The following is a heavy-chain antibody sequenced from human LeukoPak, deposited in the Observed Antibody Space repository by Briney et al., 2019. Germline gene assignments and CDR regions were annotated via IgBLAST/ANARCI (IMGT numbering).Heavy chain of an antibody. CDR1: GFTFSSYG. J-gene: IGHJ5*02. Sequence: PGGSLRLSCAASGFTFSSYGMHWVRQAPGKGLEWVAVIWYGGSNKYYADSVKGRFTISRDNSKNTLYLQMNSLRAEDTAVYYCARDLYGDYGLGYPARGWFDPWGQGTLVTVSS. D-gene: IGHD4-17*01. V-gene: IGHV3-33*08. CDR2: IWYGGSNK. CDR3: ARDLYGDYGLGYPARGWFDP.